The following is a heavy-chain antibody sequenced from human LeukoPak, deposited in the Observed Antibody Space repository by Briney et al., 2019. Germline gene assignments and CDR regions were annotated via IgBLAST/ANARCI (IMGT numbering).Heavy chain of an antibody. CDR2: INWSGDNK. Sequence: GGSLRLSCTTSGFTFHDHAMHWVRQAPGKGLEWVSGINWSGDNKGYADSVKGRFTISRDNAQNSLYLQMNRLRPEDMAFYYCAKAIGGSYDWYFDLWGRGTLVTVSS. D-gene: IGHD1-26*01. CDR3: AKAIGGSYDWYFDL. J-gene: IGHJ2*01. V-gene: IGHV3-9*03. CDR1: GFTFHDHA.